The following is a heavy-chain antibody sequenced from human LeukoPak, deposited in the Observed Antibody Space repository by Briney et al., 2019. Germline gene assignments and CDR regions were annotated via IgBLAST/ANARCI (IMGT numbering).Heavy chain of an antibody. CDR3: AKDIAGATNAFDI. V-gene: IGHV3-7*03. Sequence: GGSLRLSCAASGFTFSSYWMSWVRQAPGKGLEWVANMNQDGSEKYYVDSVKGRFTISRDNAKNSLYLQMNSLRAEDTALYYCAKDIAGATNAFDIWGQGTMVTVSS. CDR1: GFTFSSYW. D-gene: IGHD1-26*01. CDR2: MNQDGSEK. J-gene: IGHJ3*02.